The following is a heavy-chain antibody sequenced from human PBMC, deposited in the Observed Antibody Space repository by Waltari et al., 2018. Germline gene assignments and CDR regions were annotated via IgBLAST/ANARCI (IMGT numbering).Heavy chain of an antibody. CDR1: GYIFTSMA. J-gene: IGHJ4*02. CDR3: ARGHDFWSGYQNALDY. V-gene: IGHV7-4-1*02. CDR2: INPNTGTP. Sequence: QVQLVQSGSELKKPGASVKVSCKASGYIFTSMAINWVRQAPGQGLEWMGWINPNTGTPMYAQGFTERFVFSLDTSVTTAYLQITSLKAEDTAIYYCARGHDFWSGYQNALDYWGQGTLVTVSS. D-gene: IGHD3-3*01.